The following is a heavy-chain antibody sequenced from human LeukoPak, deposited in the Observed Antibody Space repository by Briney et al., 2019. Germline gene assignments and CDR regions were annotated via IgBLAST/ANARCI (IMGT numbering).Heavy chain of an antibody. Sequence: GGSLRLSCVASGFIFDNYGIHWVRQAPGKGLEWVSFISYDGSDKYYADSVKGRFAISRDNSENTLYLQVSSLRAEDTAVYYCAKNLLSYGSGTYFRYTTDYWGQGTLVTVSS. CDR2: ISYDGSDK. CDR1: GFIFDNYG. CDR3: AKNLLSYGSGTYFRYTTDY. J-gene: IGHJ4*02. V-gene: IGHV3-30*09. D-gene: IGHD3-10*01.